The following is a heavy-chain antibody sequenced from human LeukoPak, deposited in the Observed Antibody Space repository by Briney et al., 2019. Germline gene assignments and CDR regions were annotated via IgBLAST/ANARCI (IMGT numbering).Heavy chain of an antibody. J-gene: IGHJ4*02. Sequence: ASVKVSCKVSGYTLTGLSMHWVRQAPGKGLEWMGGFDPEDGETIYAQKFQGRVTMTEDTSTDTAYMELSSLRSEDTAVYYCATTSPVTVTIDYWGQGTLVTVSS. CDR2: FDPEDGET. D-gene: IGHD4-17*01. CDR3: ATTSPVTVTIDY. V-gene: IGHV1-24*01. CDR1: GYTLTGLS.